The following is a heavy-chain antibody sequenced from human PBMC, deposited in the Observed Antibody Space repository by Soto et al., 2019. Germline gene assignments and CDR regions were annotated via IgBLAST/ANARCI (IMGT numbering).Heavy chain of an antibody. V-gene: IGHV1-3*01. D-gene: IGHD2-2*01. CDR1: GYTFTSYA. Sequence: ASVKVSCKASGYTFTSYAMHWVRRAPGQRLERMGWINAGNGNTKYSQKFQGRVTITRDTSASTAYMELSSLRSEDTAVYYCARDPGVVPAASYFDYWGQGTLVTVSS. J-gene: IGHJ4*02. CDR2: INAGNGNT. CDR3: ARDPGVVPAASYFDY.